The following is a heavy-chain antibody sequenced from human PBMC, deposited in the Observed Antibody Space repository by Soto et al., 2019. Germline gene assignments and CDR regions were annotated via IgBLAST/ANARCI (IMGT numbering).Heavy chain of an antibody. CDR3: AIQVSSDNYYDMDV. Sequence: GAQRLSCAGSGLTFNKYAMRWVRQAPGKGLEPVSTRSGSAGCTYSADSVRGRFTISGDNSKYTLSLRLIGLRPEDTAIHYCAIQVSSDNYYDMDVWGQGTTVTVSS. CDR2: RSGSAGCT. V-gene: IGHV3-23*01. J-gene: IGHJ6*02. D-gene: IGHD2-21*02. CDR1: GLTFNKYA.